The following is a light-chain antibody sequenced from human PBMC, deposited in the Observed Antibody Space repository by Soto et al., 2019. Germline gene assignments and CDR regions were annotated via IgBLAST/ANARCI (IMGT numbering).Light chain of an antibody. J-gene: IGLJ3*02. CDR1: SSNIGTNY. V-gene: IGLV1-47*01. CDR3: VAWDDSLSGVV. Sequence: QSVLTQPPSASGTPGQTVTISSSGSSSNIGTNYVSWYQQLPGTAPKLLIYGNNQRPSGVPDRFSGSRSGTSASLAISGLRSEDEADYYCVAWDDSLSGVVFGGGTKLTVL. CDR2: GNN.